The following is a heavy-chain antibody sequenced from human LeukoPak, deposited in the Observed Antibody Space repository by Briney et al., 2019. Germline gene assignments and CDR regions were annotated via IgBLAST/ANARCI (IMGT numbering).Heavy chain of an antibody. Sequence: PSETLSLTCTVSGGSISSGDYYWTWIRQSPGKGLEWIGFIYHSGSTYYNPSLQSRVTMSVDTSKNQVSLKLSSVTVADTAVYYCARFRGAADYFDYWGQGTLVTVSS. CDR1: GGSISSGDYY. V-gene: IGHV4-30-4*08. J-gene: IGHJ4*02. D-gene: IGHD6-13*01. CDR2: IYHSGST. CDR3: ARFRGAADYFDY.